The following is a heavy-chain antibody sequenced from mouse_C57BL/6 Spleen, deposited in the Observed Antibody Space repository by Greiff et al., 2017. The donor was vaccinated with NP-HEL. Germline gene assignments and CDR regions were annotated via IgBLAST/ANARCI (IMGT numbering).Heavy chain of an antibody. CDR3: ARELLGGYAMDY. Sequence: VQLKESGGGLVKPGGSLKLSCAASGFTFSSYAMSWVRQTPEKRLEWVATISDGGSYTYYPDNVKGRFTISRDNAKNNLYLQMSHLKSEDTAMYYCARELLGGYAMDYWGQGTSVTVSS. CDR2: ISDGGSYT. J-gene: IGHJ4*01. V-gene: IGHV5-4*01. CDR1: GFTFSSYA. D-gene: IGHD2-1*01.